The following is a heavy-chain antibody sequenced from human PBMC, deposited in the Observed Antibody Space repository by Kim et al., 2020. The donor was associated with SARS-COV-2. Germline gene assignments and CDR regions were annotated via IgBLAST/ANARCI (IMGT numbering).Heavy chain of an antibody. Sequence: YAAPVKGRFTISRDDSKNTLYLQMNSLKTEDTAVYYCTTEEAKDDAFDIWGQGTMVTVSS. V-gene: IGHV3-15*01. D-gene: IGHD5-12*01. CDR3: TTEEAKDDAFDI. J-gene: IGHJ3*02.